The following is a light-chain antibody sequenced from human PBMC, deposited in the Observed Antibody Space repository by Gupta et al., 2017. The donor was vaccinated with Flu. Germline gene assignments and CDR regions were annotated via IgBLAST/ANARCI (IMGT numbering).Light chain of an antibody. CDR2: GAS. J-gene: IGKJ4*01. Sequence: AILSCGASQTVRSNFFAWYQQNSGLAPRLLIYGASSRAAGIPDRFSGSGSGTDFTLTISSLEPEDSAVYYCQQYGDSATFGGGTTVDIK. CDR1: QTVRSNF. CDR3: QQYGDSAT. V-gene: IGKV3D-20*01.